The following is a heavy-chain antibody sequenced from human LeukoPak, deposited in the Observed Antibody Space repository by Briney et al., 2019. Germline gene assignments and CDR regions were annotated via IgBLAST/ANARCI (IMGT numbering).Heavy chain of an antibody. J-gene: IGHJ6*02. Sequence: GGSPRLSCAASGFTFSSYAMSWVRQAPGKGLEWASAISGSGGSTYDADSVKGRFTISRDNSKKTLYLQMNSLRAEDTAVYYCAKDNWNYGHSSYYYGMDVWGQGTTVTVSS. CDR2: ISGSGGST. V-gene: IGHV3-23*01. CDR3: AKDNWNYGHSSYYYGMDV. D-gene: IGHD1-7*01. CDR1: GFTFSSYA.